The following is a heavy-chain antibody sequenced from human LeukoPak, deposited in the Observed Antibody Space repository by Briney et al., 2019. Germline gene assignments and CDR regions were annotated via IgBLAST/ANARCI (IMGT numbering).Heavy chain of an antibody. V-gene: IGHV1-69*13. D-gene: IGHD6-13*01. Sequence: SVKVSCKASGGTFSSYAISWVRQAPGQGLEWMGGIIPIFGTANYAQKFQGRVTITADESTSTAYMELSSLRSEDTAVYSCAREGIVAEGLFDYWGQGTLVTVSS. J-gene: IGHJ4*02. CDR3: AREGIVAEGLFDY. CDR2: IIPIFGTA. CDR1: GGTFSSYA.